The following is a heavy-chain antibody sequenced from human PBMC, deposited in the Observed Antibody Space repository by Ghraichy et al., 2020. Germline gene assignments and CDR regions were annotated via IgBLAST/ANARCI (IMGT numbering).Heavy chain of an antibody. Sequence: GGSLRLSCVTSGFAFSDYWMSWVRQAPGRGLEWVANIKEDGSETKYVDSAKGRFSISRDNGRNSLYLQMSGLRADDTAIYYCARERFGVTTKKGFDHWGQGTLVTVSS. D-gene: IGHD3-3*01. J-gene: IGHJ4*02. CDR2: IKEDGSET. CDR3: ARERFGVTTKKGFDH. CDR1: GFAFSDYW. V-gene: IGHV3-7*03.